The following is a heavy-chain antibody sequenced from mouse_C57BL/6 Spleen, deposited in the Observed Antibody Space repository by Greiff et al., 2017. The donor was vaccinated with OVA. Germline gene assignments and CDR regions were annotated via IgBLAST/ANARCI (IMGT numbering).Heavy chain of an antibody. Sequence: VQLQQSGPELVKPGASVKIPCKASGYTFTDYNMDWVKQSHGKSLEWIGDINPNNGGTSYNQKFKGKATLTVDKSSSTAYMELRSLTSEDSAVYYCARPGTDWYFDVWGTGTTVTVSS. D-gene: IGHD3-3*01. CDR2: INPNNGGT. CDR1: GYTFTDYN. J-gene: IGHJ1*03. V-gene: IGHV1-18*01. CDR3: ARPGTDWYFDV.